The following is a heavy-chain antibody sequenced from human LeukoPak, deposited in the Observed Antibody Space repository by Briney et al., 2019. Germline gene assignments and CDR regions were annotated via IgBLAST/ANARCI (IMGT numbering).Heavy chain of an antibody. D-gene: IGHD2-15*01. Sequence: HPSETLSLTCTVSGGSISSYYWSWIRQPPGKGLEWVANLNQDGSETYYVDSVKGRFTISRDNAKNSLYLQVNSLRAEDTAVYYCARDGGLGLLDHWGQGTRVTVSP. CDR2: LNQDGSET. J-gene: IGHJ4*02. CDR1: GGSISSYY. V-gene: IGHV3-7*01. CDR3: ARDGGLGLLDH.